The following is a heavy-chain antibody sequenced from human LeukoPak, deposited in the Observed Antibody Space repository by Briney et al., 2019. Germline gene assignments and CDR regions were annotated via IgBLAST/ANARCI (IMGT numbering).Heavy chain of an antibody. Sequence: PGGSLRLSCAASGFTFSSYWMHWVRQAPGKGLVWVSRINTDGSSTSYADSVKGRFTISRDNAKNTLYLQMNSLRAEDTAVYYCARALSRAIGYSDYWGQGTLVTVSS. V-gene: IGHV3-74*01. CDR2: INTDGSST. CDR3: ARALSRAIGYSDY. CDR1: GFTFSSYW. J-gene: IGHJ4*02. D-gene: IGHD2-2*01.